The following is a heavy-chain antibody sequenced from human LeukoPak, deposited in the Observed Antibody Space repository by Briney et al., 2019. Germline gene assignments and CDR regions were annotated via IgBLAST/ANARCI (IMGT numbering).Heavy chain of an antibody. CDR3: ATRTYGTYFDF. D-gene: IGHD4-17*01. CDR2: INHSGST. V-gene: IGHV4-34*01. CDR1: GGSFSGYY. Sequence: PSETLSLTCAVYGGSFSGYYWSWIRQPPGKGLEWIGEINHSGSTNYNPSLKSRVTISVDTSKNQFSLKLSSVTAADTAVYYCATRTYGTYFDFWGQGTLVTVSS. J-gene: IGHJ4*02.